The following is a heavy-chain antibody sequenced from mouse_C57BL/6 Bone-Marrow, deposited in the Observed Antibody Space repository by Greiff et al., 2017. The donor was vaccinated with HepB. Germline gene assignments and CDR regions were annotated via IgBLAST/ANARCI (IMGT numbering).Heavy chain of an antibody. J-gene: IGHJ3*01. D-gene: IGHD2-4*01. CDR3: ARRRYDYGAWFAY. CDR2: IYPRDGST. CDR1: GYTFTDHT. V-gene: IGHV1-78*01. Sequence: VQLVESDAELVKPGASVKISCKVSGYTFTDHTIHWMKQRPEQGLEWIGYIYPRDGSTKYNEKFKGKATLTADKSSSTAYMQLNSLTSEDSAVYFCARRRYDYGAWFAYWGQGTLVTVSA.